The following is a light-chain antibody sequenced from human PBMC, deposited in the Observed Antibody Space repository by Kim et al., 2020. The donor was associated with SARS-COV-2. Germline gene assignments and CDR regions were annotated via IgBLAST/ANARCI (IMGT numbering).Light chain of an antibody. Sequence: DIQMTQSPSSLSASVGDRVTINCRASQDIKNYLAWYQQKPGKVPELLIYAASTLQSGVSSRFSGSASGTGFTLTIDNLQPEDVATYYCQKYYGAPFTFGPGTKVDIK. CDR3: QKYYGAPFT. CDR2: AAS. CDR1: QDIKNY. J-gene: IGKJ3*01. V-gene: IGKV1-27*01.